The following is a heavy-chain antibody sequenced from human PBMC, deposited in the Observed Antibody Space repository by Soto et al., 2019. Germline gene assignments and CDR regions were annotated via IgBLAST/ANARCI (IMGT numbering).Heavy chain of an antibody. V-gene: IGHV3-23*01. J-gene: IGHJ4*02. CDR3: ARAVGPFDY. CDR2: ISGSGGST. CDR1: GFTFSSYA. D-gene: IGHD1-26*01. Sequence: GGSLRLSCAASGFTFSSYAMSWVRQAPGKGLEWVSAISGSGGSTYYADSVKGRITISRDNSKNTLYLQMNSMRAEDTALYYCARAVGPFDYWGQGTLVTVSS.